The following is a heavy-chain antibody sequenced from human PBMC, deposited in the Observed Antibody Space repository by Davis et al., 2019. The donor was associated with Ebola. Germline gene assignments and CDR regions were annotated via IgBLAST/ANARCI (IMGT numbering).Heavy chain of an antibody. D-gene: IGHD4-23*01. CDR2: MNPNSGNT. V-gene: IGHV1-8*01. CDR1: GDTFTSYD. J-gene: IGHJ6*02. CDR3: ARGNYGGRPTYYGMDV. Sequence: AASVKVSCKASGDTFTSYDINWVRQATGQGLEWMGWMNPNSGNTGYAQKFQGRVTMTRNTSISTAYMELSSLRSEDTAVYYCARGNYGGRPTYYGMDVWGQGTTATVSS.